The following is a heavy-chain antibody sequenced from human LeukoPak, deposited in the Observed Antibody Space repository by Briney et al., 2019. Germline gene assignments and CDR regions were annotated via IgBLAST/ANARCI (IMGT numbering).Heavy chain of an antibody. CDR1: GYSFTDYY. D-gene: IGHD3-3*01. J-gene: IGHJ6*02. V-gene: IGHV1-46*01. Sequence: GASVKVSCKASGYSFTDYYFHWVRQAPGQGLEWMGVINPSGSSTNYAQKFQGRITVTRDTSTTTVYMELSSLRSEDTAVYYCVRDYDYWNGYPSSRLDVWGQGTTVTVSS. CDR2: INPSGSST. CDR3: VRDYDYWNGYPSSRLDV.